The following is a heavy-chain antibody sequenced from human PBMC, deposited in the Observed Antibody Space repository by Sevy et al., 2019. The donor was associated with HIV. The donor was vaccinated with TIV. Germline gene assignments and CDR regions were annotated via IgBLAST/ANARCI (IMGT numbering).Heavy chain of an antibody. CDR3: AMIDLIVEATNGFDY. CDR2: FDPEDGET. V-gene: IGHV1-24*01. CDR1: GHTLTELS. D-gene: IGHD1-26*01. J-gene: IGHJ4*02. Sequence: ASVKVSCKVSGHTLTELSMHWVRQAPGKGLEWMGGFDPEDGETVYAQNFQGRVTMTEDTSTDTAYMALSSLRSEDTAVYYCAMIDLIVEATNGFDYWGQGRLVSVSS.